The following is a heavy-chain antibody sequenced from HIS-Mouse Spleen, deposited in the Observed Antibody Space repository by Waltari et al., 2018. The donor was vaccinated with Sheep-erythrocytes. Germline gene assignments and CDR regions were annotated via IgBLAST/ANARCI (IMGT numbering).Heavy chain of an antibody. Sequence: EVQLVESGGGLVKPGGSLRLSCAASGSTFSSYSRNWARQAPGKGLEWVSSISRSSSYIYYADSVKGRFTISRDNAKNSLYLQMNSLRAEDTAVYYCARVASGATFDYWGQGTLVTVSS. D-gene: IGHD1-26*01. V-gene: IGHV3-21*01. J-gene: IGHJ4*02. CDR3: ARVASGATFDY. CDR2: ISRSSSYI. CDR1: GSTFSSYS.